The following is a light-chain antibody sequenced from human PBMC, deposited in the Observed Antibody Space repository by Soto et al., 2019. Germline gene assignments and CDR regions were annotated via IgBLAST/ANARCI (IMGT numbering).Light chain of an antibody. CDR1: QSISTY. CDR3: QQSYITPTT. V-gene: IGKV1-39*01. J-gene: IGKJ1*01. Sequence: DIQMTQSPSSLSASVGDRVTITCRASQSISTYLNWYQQKPGKAPKLLISAASSLQSGVPSKFSGSGSGTDFTLTISSLQVEDFATYYCQQSYITPTTCGQGTKVEIK. CDR2: AAS.